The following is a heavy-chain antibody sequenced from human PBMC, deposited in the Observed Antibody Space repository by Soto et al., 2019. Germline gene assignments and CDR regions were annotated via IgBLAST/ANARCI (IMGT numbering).Heavy chain of an antibody. CDR2: ISKSGTTT. J-gene: IGHJ2*01. Sequence: GGSLRLSCAGSGFTFGYNGMSWVRQAPGKGLEWLSTISKSGTTTYYADSVQGRFTISRDNSKNTMCVEMNSLRVEDTAVYYCARDRGYCGSDSCHWCFDLWGRGTLVTVSS. CDR3: ARDRGYCGSDSCHWCFDL. CDR1: GFTFGYNG. D-gene: IGHD5-12*01. V-gene: IGHV3-23*01.